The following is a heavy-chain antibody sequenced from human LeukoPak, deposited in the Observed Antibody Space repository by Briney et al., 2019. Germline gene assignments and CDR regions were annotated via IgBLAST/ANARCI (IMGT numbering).Heavy chain of an antibody. CDR2: IIPTFGTA. J-gene: IGHJ6*02. CDR1: GYTFTSYG. V-gene: IGHV1-18*01. Sequence: ASVKVSCKASGYTFTSYGISWVRQAPGQGLEWMGGIIPTFGTANYAQKLQGRVTMTTDTSTSTAYMELRSLRSDDTAVYYCARSVVVVAATQIEYYYGMDVWGQGTTVTVSS. CDR3: ARSVVVVAATQIEYYYGMDV. D-gene: IGHD2-15*01.